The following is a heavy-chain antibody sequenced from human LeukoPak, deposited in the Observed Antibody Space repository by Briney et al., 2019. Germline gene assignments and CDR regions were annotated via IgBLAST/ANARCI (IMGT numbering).Heavy chain of an antibody. V-gene: IGHV3-23*01. CDR3: AKEDRAHGIRFLEWLLAPIDY. D-gene: IGHD3-3*01. CDR2: ISGSGGST. Sequence: GGSLRLSCAASGFTFSSYAMSWVRQAPGKGLEWVSAISGSGGSTYYADSVKGRFTISRDNSKNTLYLQMNSLRAEDTAVYYCAKEDRAHGIRFLEWLLAPIDYWGQGTLVTVSS. CDR1: GFTFSSYA. J-gene: IGHJ4*02.